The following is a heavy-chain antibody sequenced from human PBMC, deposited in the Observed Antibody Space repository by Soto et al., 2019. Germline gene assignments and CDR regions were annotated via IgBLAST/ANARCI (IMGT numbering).Heavy chain of an antibody. V-gene: IGHV4-39*01. CDR1: GAAICSSSYL. CDR3: ASQLRRNYDFWSGQARDYGMDV. Sequence: SLTRSRTCSVSGAAICSSSYLWAWTRKTPAKGWEGIGSIFYSWSTYYLPTLKSRVTISVDTSKNQFSLRLSSVTAADTAVYYCASQLRRNYDFWSGQARDYGMDVWGQGTTVT. CDR2: IFYSWST. D-gene: IGHD3-3*01. J-gene: IGHJ6*01.